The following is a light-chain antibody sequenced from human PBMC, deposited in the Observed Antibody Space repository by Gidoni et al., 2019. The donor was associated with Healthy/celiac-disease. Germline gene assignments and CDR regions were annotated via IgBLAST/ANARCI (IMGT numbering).Light chain of an antibody. Sequence: DIVMTQSPDSLAVSLGERATINCKSSQSVLYSSNNQNYLAWYQQKPGQPPKLLIYWASTRESGVPDRFSGSGSGTDFTRTISSLQAEDVAVYYCQQYYSTPWTFXQXTKVEIK. CDR1: QSVLYSSNNQNY. CDR2: WAS. J-gene: IGKJ1*01. CDR3: QQYYSTPWT. V-gene: IGKV4-1*01.